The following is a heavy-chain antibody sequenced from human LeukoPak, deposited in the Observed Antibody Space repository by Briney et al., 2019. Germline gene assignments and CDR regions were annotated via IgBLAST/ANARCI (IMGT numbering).Heavy chain of an antibody. CDR1: KFIFSNYW. CDR3: AREDGYCSGGNCYSYFDS. V-gene: IGHV3-7*01. Sequence: GGSLRLSCAASKFIFSNYWMSWVRQAPGKGLEWVAYIKKTGSEAYYVDSVKGRFTITRDNARNSLFLQMNSLRAEDTAVYYCAREDGYCSGGNCYSYFDSWGQGTLVTVSS. J-gene: IGHJ4*02. D-gene: IGHD2-15*01. CDR2: IKKTGSEA.